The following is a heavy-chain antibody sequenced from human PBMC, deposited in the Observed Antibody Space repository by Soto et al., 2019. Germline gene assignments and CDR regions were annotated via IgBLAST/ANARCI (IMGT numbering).Heavy chain of an antibody. J-gene: IGHJ4*02. D-gene: IGHD6-19*01. CDR2: IYYTGSNNY. CDR3: ARHSSGWYLDR. Sequence: QVQLQESGPGLVKPSETLSLTCTLSGGSISGYYWAWVRQSPRKGLQWIGYIYYTGSNNYNYNPSLNSLVSMSVDTSKNQFSLRLSSVTAADSAVYYCARHSSGWYLDRWGQGTLVTVSS. CDR1: GGSISGYY. V-gene: IGHV4-59*08.